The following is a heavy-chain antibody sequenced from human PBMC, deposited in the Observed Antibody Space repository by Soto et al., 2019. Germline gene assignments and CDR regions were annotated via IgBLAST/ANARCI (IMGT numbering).Heavy chain of an antibody. D-gene: IGHD3-22*01. J-gene: IGHJ3*02. CDR2: IKQDGSEK. CDR1: GFTFYSQG. V-gene: IGHV3-7*01. CDR3: ARTPYYYDSSGFYDEAFDI. Sequence: XGSLRRACAASGFTFYSQGMSWVRQAPGKGLGWVANIKQDGSEKYYVDSVKGRFTISRDNAKNSLYLQMNSLRAEDTAVYFCARTPYYYDSSGFYDEAFDIWGQGTLVTVSS.